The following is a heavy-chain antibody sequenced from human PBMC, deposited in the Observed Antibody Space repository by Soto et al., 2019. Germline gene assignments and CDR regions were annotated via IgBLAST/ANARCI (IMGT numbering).Heavy chain of an antibody. Sequence: GGSLRLSCAASGISFNGFGMHWVRQVPGKGLECVATISATGGSTYYADSVKGRFTISRDNSKNTLYLQMNGLRVEDTAVYYCAKDRLAGNFDYWGQGTQVTVSS. V-gene: IGHV3-23*01. CDR1: GISFNGFG. J-gene: IGHJ4*02. CDR3: AKDRLAGNFDY. CDR2: ISATGGST.